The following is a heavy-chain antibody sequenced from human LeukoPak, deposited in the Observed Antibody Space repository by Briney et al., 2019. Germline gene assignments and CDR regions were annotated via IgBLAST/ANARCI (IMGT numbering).Heavy chain of an antibody. CDR3: ARDLAQDY. Sequence: ASVKVSCKASGGTFSSYAISWVRQAPGQGLEWMGIINPSGGSTSYAQKFQGRVTMTRDTSTSTVYMELSSLRSEDTAVYYCARDLAQDYWGQGTLVTVSS. CDR2: INPSGGST. V-gene: IGHV1-46*01. J-gene: IGHJ4*02. CDR1: GGTFSSYA.